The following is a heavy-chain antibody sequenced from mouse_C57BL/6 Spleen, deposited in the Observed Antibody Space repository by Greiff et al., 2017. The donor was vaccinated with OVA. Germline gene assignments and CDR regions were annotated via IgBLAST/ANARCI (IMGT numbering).Heavy chain of an antibody. CDR1: GYTFTGYW. V-gene: IGHV1-9*01. CDR3: AIYGSSP. CDR2: IYPGSGST. J-gene: IGHJ2*01. D-gene: IGHD1-1*01. Sequence: VQLQQSGAELMKPGASVKLSCKATGYTFTGYWIEWVKQRPGHGLEWIGDIYPGSGSTNYNEKFKSKATLTVDTSSSTAYMQLSSLTSEDSAVYYCAIYGSSPWGQGTTLTVSS.